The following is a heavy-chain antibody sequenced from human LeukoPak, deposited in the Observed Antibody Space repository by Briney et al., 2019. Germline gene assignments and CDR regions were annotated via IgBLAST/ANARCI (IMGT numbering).Heavy chain of an antibody. CDR3: ARVGHFWSGYYIAEYFQH. J-gene: IGHJ1*01. CDR2: INPNSGGT. V-gene: IGHV1-2*02. D-gene: IGHD3-3*02. Sequence: ASVKVSCKASGYTFTSYGISWVRQAPGQGLEWMGWINPNSGGTNYAQKFQGRVTMTRDTSISTAYMELSRLRSDDTAVYYCARVGHFWSGYYIAEYFQHWGQGTLVTVSS. CDR1: GYTFTSYG.